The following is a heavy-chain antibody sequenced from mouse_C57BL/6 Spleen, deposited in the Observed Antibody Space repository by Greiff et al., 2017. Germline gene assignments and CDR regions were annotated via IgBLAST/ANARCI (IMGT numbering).Heavy chain of an antibody. J-gene: IGHJ2*01. CDR1: GFTFSSYT. D-gene: IGHD4-1*01. CDR2: ISGGGGNT. CDR3: ARQGGWDDYFDY. V-gene: IGHV5-9*01. Sequence: EVQRVESGGGLVKPGGSLKLSCAASGFTFSSYTMSWVRQTPEKRLEWVATISGGGGNTYYPDSVKGRFTISRDNAKNTLYLQMSSLRSEDTALYYCARQGGWDDYFDYWGQGTTLTVSS.